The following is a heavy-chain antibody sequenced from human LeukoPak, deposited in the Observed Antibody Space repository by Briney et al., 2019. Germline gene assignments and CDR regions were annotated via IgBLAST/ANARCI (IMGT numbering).Heavy chain of an antibody. CDR2: IYYSGIT. CDR3: AREGRARGYSLDP. J-gene: IGHJ5*02. D-gene: IGHD5-18*01. CDR1: GGSISSYY. V-gene: IGHV4-59*01. Sequence: SETLSLTCTVSGGSISSYYWSWIRQPPGKGLEWIGYIYYSGITNYNPSLKSRVTISVDTSKNQFSLKLGSVTAAGTAVYYCAREGRARGYSLDPWGKGTLVTVSS.